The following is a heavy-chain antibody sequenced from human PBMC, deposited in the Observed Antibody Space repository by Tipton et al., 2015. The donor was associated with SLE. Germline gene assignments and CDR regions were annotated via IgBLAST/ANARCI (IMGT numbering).Heavy chain of an antibody. CDR3: ARGYCIGDVCYGRWFFDY. V-gene: IGHV4-39*07. J-gene: IGHJ4*02. Sequence: TLSLTCTVSGGSISDYYWGWVRQPPGKGLEWIGLFYYSGSTYSNPSLRSRVTMSVDTSKSHFSLQMSSVTAADTAVYYCARGYCIGDVCYGRWFFDYWGRGTQVTVSS. CDR2: FYYSGST. CDR1: GGSISDYY. D-gene: IGHD2-8*02.